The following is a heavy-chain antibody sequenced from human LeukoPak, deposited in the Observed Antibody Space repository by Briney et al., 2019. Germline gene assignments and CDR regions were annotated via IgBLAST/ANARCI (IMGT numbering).Heavy chain of an antibody. V-gene: IGHV3-30*04. CDR2: ISYDGSNK. CDR1: GFTFNDYT. D-gene: IGHD3-10*01. Sequence: GRSLRLSCAASGFTFNDYTIHWVRQAPGKGLGWVAVISYDGSNKYYADSVKGRFTISRDTSKNTLYLQMNSLRAEDTAIYFCARELWFGELFFDYWGQGTLVTVSS. CDR3: ARELWFGELFFDY. J-gene: IGHJ4*02.